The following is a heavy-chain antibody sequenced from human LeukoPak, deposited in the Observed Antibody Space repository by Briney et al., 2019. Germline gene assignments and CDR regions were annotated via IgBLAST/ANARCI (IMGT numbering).Heavy chain of an antibody. V-gene: IGHV1-2*02. D-gene: IGHD6-13*01. CDR2: INPNSGGK. CDR3: ARVLRGIAAAGTRWFDR. Sequence: ASVKVSCKASGYTFTGYYMHWVRQAPGQGLEWMGWINPNSGGKNCAQNFQGRVTMTRDTSISTAYMELSRLRSDDTAVYYCARVLRGIAAAGTRWFDRWGQGTLVTVSS. CDR1: GYTFTGYY. J-gene: IGHJ5*02.